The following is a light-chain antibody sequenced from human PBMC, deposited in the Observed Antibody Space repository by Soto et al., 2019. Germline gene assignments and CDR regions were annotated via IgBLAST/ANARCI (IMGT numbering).Light chain of an antibody. V-gene: IGKV1-5*03. CDR1: QRISTW. Sequence: DLQMTQPPSTLSASVGDRVTITCRASQRISTWLAWYQQKPGKAPKLLVYKASTLERGVPSRFSGSGSGTEFTLTISSLQPDDFATYYCQQYNSYSTFGQGTKVEIK. CDR2: KAS. CDR3: QQYNSYST. J-gene: IGKJ1*01.